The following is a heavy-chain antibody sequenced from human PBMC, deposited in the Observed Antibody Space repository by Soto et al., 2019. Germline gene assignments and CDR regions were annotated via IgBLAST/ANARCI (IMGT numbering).Heavy chain of an antibody. J-gene: IGHJ4*02. CDR3: ARAETIMRAPFEY. Sequence: SSTAAGGVCIDYAMHCVSQTPGKGLEYVSAISHNGGSTYYADSVKGRFTISRDNSKNTVYLQMGSLRVDDMAVYYCARAETIMRAPFEYWGKGTVVTVSS. V-gene: IGHV3-64*02. D-gene: IGHD1-26*01. CDR1: GGVCIDYA. CDR2: ISHNGGST.